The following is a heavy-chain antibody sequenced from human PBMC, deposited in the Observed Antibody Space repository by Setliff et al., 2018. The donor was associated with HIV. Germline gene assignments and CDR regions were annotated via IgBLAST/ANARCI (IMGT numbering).Heavy chain of an antibody. CDR1: GYTFTTYS. J-gene: IGHJ4*01. CDR3: ARGALLAVFDFDH. D-gene: IGHD3-10*01. CDR2: INVGKGDT. Sequence: ASVKVSCKASGYTFTTYSIHWVRQAPGQSLEWMGWINVGKGDTKYSQELQGRITLTTDTSANTAYMELCSLRSDDTAVYFCARGALLAVFDFDHWGHGTLVTVSS. V-gene: IGHV1-3*01.